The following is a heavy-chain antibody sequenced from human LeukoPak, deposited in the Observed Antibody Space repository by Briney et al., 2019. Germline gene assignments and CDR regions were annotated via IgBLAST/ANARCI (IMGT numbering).Heavy chain of an antibody. Sequence: GGSLTLSCAASGFTFSSYAMSWVRQAPGKGLEWVSGITGGGTTTHHADSVKGRFTISRDNSKNTLFLQMNSLRVEDTALYYCARAYGSSGYFQLPIDYWGQGTLVTVSS. CDR3: ARAYGSSGYFQLPIDY. J-gene: IGHJ4*02. V-gene: IGHV3-23*01. D-gene: IGHD3-22*01. CDR2: ITGGGTTT. CDR1: GFTFSSYA.